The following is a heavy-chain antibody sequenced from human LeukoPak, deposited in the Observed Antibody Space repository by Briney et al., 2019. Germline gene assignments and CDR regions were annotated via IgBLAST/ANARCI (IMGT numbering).Heavy chain of an antibody. CDR1: GFTFTAYW. CDR3: ARVMTTATTWAFDV. D-gene: IGHD4-17*01. CDR2: INQGGSER. J-gene: IGHJ3*01. Sequence: GGSLRLSCEGSGFTFTAYWMSWVRQAPGQGLEWVASINQGGSERHFVDSVRGRFAISRDNARNSLFLQMDSLREADTAVYYCARVMTTATTWAFDVWGQGTMVTVFS. V-gene: IGHV3-7*03.